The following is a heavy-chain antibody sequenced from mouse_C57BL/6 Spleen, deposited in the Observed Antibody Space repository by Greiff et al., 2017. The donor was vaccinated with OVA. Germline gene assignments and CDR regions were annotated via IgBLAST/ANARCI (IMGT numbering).Heavy chain of an antibody. V-gene: IGHV3-6*01. Sequence: VQLKESGPGLVKPSQSLSLTCSVTGYSFTSGYFWNWIRQLPGNKLEWMGYISYDGSNNYNPSLKNRTPFTRDTCKDQMLLKVNSVTTEEAATYYCARTASWDRAWFADWGQGTLVTVSA. J-gene: IGHJ3*01. CDR2: ISYDGSN. D-gene: IGHD4-1*01. CDR3: ARTASWDRAWFAD. CDR1: GYSFTSGYF.